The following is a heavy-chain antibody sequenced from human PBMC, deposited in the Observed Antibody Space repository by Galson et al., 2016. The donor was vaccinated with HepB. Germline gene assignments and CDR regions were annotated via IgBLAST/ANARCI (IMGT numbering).Heavy chain of an antibody. J-gene: IGHJ6*02. CDR1: GFNFYGYW. Sequence: SLRLSCAAAGFNFYGYWMSWVRQAPGRGLEWMANIREDSFEKYYMESVKGGFTISRDNAKSSLFLQMNYLTAEDTGVYYCARGIMAAHWGMDVWGQGTTVIVSS. CDR3: ARGIMAAHWGMDV. V-gene: IGHV3-7*03. CDR2: IREDSFEK. D-gene: IGHD3-16*01.